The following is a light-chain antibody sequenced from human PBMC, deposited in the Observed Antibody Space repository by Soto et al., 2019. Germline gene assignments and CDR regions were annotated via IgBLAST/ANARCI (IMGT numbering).Light chain of an antibody. V-gene: IGKV3-11*01. CDR2: DPS. CDR3: QQRSNLPPT. CDR1: QSVSSC. J-gene: IGKJ2*01. Sequence: EIVLKQSPATLYLSPGERATLSCRASQSVSSCLAWYRQKPGQAPRLLIYDPSNRATGIPARFSGSWTGTHITLTIGSLEPEDFAVYYCQQRSNLPPTCGQGTKLEIK.